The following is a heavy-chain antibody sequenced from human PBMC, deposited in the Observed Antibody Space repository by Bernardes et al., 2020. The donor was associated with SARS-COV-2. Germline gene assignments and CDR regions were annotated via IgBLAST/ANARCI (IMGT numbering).Heavy chain of an antibody. D-gene: IGHD6-19*01. CDR3: AKVRVSSGWDAMDV. V-gene: IGHV3-23*01. CDR2: ISGSGGST. J-gene: IGHJ6*02. CDR1: GFTFSSYA. Sequence: GGSLRLSCAASGFTFSSYAMSWVRQAPGKGLEWVSAISGSGGSTYYADSVKGRITISRDNSKNTLYLQLNSLRAEDTAVYYCAKVRVSSGWDAMDVWGQGTTVTVSS.